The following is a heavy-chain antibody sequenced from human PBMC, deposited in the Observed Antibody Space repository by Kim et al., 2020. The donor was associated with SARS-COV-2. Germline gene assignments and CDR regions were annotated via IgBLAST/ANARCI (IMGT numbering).Heavy chain of an antibody. CDR2: ST. CDR3: VGFNNWFDP. J-gene: IGHJ5*02. Sequence: STNSTPSLKRTVTISVDTSKNQFSLKLSSVTAADTAVYDCVGFNNWFDPWGQGTLVTVSS. V-gene: IGHV4-59*01.